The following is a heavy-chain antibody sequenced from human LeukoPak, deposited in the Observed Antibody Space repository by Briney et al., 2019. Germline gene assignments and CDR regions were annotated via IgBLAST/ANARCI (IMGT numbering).Heavy chain of an antibody. CDR3: ASCYYDSSGDAFDI. Sequence: PGGSLRLSCAASGFAFSSFEMNWVRQAPGKGLEWVSAISGSGGSTYYADSVKGRFTISRDNSENTLYLQMNSLRAEDTAVYYCASCYYDSSGDAFDIWGQGTMVTVSS. CDR2: ISGSGGST. V-gene: IGHV3-23*01. J-gene: IGHJ3*02. D-gene: IGHD3-22*01. CDR1: GFAFSSFE.